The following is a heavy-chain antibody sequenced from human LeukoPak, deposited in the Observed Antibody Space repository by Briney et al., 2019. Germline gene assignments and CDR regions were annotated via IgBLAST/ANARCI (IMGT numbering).Heavy chain of an antibody. V-gene: IGHV4-34*01. CDR2: INHTGST. D-gene: IGHD6-19*01. Sequence: SETLSLTCAVYGGSFSSYYWSWIRQPPGKGLEWIGEINHTGSTKYNPSLKSRVSISVDTSKNQFSLKLSSVTAADTAVYYCARRRSGYSSGWYPRYFDLWGRGTLVTVSS. CDR3: ARRRSGYSSGWYPRYFDL. CDR1: GGSFSSYY. J-gene: IGHJ2*01.